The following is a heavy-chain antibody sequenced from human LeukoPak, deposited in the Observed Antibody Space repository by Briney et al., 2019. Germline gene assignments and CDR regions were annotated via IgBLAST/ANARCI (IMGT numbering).Heavy chain of an antibody. V-gene: IGHV1-2*06. CDR2: INPNSGAT. D-gene: IGHD3-10*01. CDR3: ARAKGSRG. CDR1: GYTFTDYY. Sequence: ASVKVSCKASGYTFTDYYIHWVRQAPGQGLEWMGRINPNSGATNSAQKFQGRVTMTRDTSITTAYMELSRLRSDDTAVYFCARAKGSRGWGQGTLVAVSS. J-gene: IGHJ4*02.